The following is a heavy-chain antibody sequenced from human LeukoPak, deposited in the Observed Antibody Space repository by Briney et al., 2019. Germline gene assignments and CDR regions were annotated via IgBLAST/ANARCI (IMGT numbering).Heavy chain of an antibody. V-gene: IGHV3-66*01. CDR2: IHSGGSP. J-gene: IGHJ4*02. CDR3: AREGILTGYYQTDFDY. Sequence: SLSPAWAASTLSPSSIYIRWVRPLARGGRGWDGAIHSGGSPYYADSVKGRFSISRDNSKNTLYLQMNSLRAEDTAVYYCAREGILTGYYQTDFDYWGQGTLVTVSS. CDR1: TLSPSSIY. D-gene: IGHD3-9*01.